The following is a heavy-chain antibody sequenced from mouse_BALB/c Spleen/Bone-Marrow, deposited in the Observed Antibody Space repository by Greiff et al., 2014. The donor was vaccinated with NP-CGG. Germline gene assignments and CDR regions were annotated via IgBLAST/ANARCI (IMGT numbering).Heavy chain of an antibody. D-gene: IGHD2-1*01. CDR1: GFNIKDTY. CDR3: AIYYGNYYAMDY. V-gene: IGHV14-3*02. Sequence: EVHLVESGAELVKPGASVKFSCTASGFNIKDTYMHWVKQRPEQGLEGIGRIDPANGNTKYDPKFQGKSTITADTSSNTAYLQLSSLTSEDTAVYYCAIYYGNYYAMDYWGQGTSVTVSS. J-gene: IGHJ4*01. CDR2: IDPANGNT.